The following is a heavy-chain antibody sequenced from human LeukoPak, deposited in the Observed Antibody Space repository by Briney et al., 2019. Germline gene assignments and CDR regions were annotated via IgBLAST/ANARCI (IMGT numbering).Heavy chain of an antibody. CDR3: ARGSYSSGWDFDY. V-gene: IGHV3-33*01. CDR2: IWYDGSNK. CDR1: GFTFSSYG. Sequence: GGSLRLSCAASGFTFSSYGMHWVRQAPGKGLEWVAVIWYDGSNKYYADSVKGRFTISRDNSKNTLYLQMNSLRAEDTAVYYCARGSYSSGWDFDYWGQGTLVTVSS. J-gene: IGHJ4*02. D-gene: IGHD6-19*01.